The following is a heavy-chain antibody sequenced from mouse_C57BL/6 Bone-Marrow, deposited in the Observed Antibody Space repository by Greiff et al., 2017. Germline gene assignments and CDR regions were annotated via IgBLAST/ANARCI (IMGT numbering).Heavy chain of an antibody. Sequence: EVQLQQSGPELVKPGASVKISCKASGYTFTDYYMNWVKQSPGKSLEWIGDINPNNGGTSYNQKFTGKATLTVDTSASTAYMELRSLTSEDSAVYYCARGGAMDYWGQGTSVTVAS. J-gene: IGHJ4*01. CDR2: INPNNGGT. CDR3: ARGGAMDY. V-gene: IGHV1-26*01. CDR1: GYTFTDYY.